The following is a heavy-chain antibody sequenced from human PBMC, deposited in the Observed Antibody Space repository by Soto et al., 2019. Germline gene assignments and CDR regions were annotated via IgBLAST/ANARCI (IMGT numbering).Heavy chain of an antibody. D-gene: IGHD7-27*01. V-gene: IGHV4-34*01. CDR1: GGSLSGYY. J-gene: IGHJ4*02. Sequence: SETLSLTCAVYGGSLSGYYWSWIRQPPGKGLEWIGEINHSGSTNYNPSLKSRVTISVDTSKNQFSLKLSSVTAADTAVYYCTRGWGRIFDYWGQGTLVTVSS. CDR2: INHSGST. CDR3: TRGWGRIFDY.